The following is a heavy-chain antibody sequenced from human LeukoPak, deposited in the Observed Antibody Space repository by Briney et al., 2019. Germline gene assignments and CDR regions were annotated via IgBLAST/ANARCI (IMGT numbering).Heavy chain of an antibody. J-gene: IGHJ6*02. CDR2: ISYDGSNK. Sequence: GRSLRLSCAASGFTFSSYAMHWVRQAPGKGLEWVAVISYDGSNKYYADSVKGRFTISRDNSKNTLYLQMNSLRAEDTAVHYCARDQSRITIFGVVTHLYGMDVWGQGTTVTVSS. CDR3: ARDQSRITIFGVVTHLYGMDV. V-gene: IGHV3-30-3*01. D-gene: IGHD3-3*01. CDR1: GFTFSSYA.